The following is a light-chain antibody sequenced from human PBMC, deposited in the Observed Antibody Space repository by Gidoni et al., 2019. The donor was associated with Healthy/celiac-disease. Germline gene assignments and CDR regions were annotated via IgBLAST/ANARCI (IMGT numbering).Light chain of an antibody. V-gene: IGKV3-20*01. J-gene: IGKJ1*01. CDR3: QQYGSSPWT. Sequence: DIVLTQSPGTLSLSPGERATFSCRARQSVSSSYLAWYQQKPGQAPRLLSYGASSRATGIPDRFSGSGSGTDFTLTISRLEPEDFAVYYCQQYGSSPWTFGQGTKVEIK. CDR2: GAS. CDR1: QSVSSSY.